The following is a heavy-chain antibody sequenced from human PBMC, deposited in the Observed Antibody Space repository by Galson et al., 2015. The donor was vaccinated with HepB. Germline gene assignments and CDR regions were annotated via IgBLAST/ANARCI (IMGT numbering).Heavy chain of an antibody. CDR1: GFTFSSYW. Sequence: SLRLSCAASGFTFSSYWMHWVRHAPGKGLVWVSRINSDGSSTSYADSVKGRFTISRDNAKNTLYLQMNSLGAEDTAVYYCAISQDRPSDFWSGYADYWGQGTLVTVSS. CDR2: INSDGSST. J-gene: IGHJ4*02. CDR3: AISQDRPSDFWSGYADY. V-gene: IGHV3-74*01. D-gene: IGHD3-3*01.